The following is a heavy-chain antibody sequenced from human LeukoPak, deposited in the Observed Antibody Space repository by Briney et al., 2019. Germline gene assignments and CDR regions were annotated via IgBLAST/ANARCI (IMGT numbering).Heavy chain of an antibody. CDR3: ARQGGNYYDSSGYLDY. CDR2: INHSGST. CDR1: GGSFSGYY. Sequence: PSETLSLTFAVYGGSFSGYYWSWIRQPPGKGLEWIGEINHSGSTNYNPSLKSRVTISVDTSKNQFSLKLSSVTAADTAVYYCARQGGNYYDSSGYLDYWGQGTLVTVSS. D-gene: IGHD3-22*01. J-gene: IGHJ4*02. V-gene: IGHV4-34*01.